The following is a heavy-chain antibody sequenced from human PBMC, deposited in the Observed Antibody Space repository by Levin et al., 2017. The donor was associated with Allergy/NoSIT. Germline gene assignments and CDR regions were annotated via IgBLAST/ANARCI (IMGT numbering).Heavy chain of an antibody. Sequence: SCAASGFTFSSYAMHWVRQAPGKGLEWVAVISYDGSNKYYADSVKGRFTISRDNSKNTLYLQMNSLRAEDTAVYYCARDWAGPNAFDIWGQGTMVTVSS. J-gene: IGHJ3*02. V-gene: IGHV3-30-3*01. CDR2: ISYDGSNK. D-gene: IGHD6-19*01. CDR3: ARDWAGPNAFDI. CDR1: GFTFSSYA.